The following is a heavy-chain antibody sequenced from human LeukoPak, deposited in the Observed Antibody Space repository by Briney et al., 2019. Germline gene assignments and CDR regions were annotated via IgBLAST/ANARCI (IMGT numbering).Heavy chain of an antibody. V-gene: IGHV3-21*01. J-gene: IGHJ4*02. Sequence: GGSLRLSCAASGFTFSSYSMNWVRQAPGKGLEWVSSIGSNSNYIYYADSMKGRFTISRDNAKNSLYLQMNSLRAEDTAVYYCAREPYQLLYYIDYWGQGTPVTVSS. CDR3: AREPYQLLYYIDY. CDR1: GFTFSSYS. CDR2: IGSNSNYI. D-gene: IGHD2-2*01.